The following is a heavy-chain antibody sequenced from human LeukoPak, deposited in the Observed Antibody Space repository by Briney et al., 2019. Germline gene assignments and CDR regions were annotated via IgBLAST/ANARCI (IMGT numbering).Heavy chain of an antibody. CDR2: ISSGSNSI. CDR1: GFTFSNYA. J-gene: IGHJ4*02. V-gene: IGHV3-48*04. Sequence: GGSLRLSCAASGFTFSNYAMIWVRQAPGKGLEWVPYISSGSNSIFYADSVKGRFTISRDNAKNSLYLQMNSLRAEDTAVYYCARDGGASDRDYWGQGTLVTVSS. D-gene: IGHD3-10*01. CDR3: ARDGGASDRDY.